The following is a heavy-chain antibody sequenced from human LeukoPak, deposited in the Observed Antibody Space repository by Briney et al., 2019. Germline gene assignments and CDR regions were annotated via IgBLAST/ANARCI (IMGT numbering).Heavy chain of an antibody. V-gene: IGHV1-2*02. J-gene: IGHJ4*02. CDR2: INPNTGAT. D-gene: IGHD4-23*01. CDR3: ARDTSEHDYSGFGY. Sequence: ASVKVSCKASGYTFTAYYIHWVRQAPGPGHECMGWINPNTGATHHAQKFLGRVTLTRDTSISTAYMELSSLIDDTAVYYCARDTSEHDYSGFGYWGQGTLVAGSS. CDR1: GYTFTAYY.